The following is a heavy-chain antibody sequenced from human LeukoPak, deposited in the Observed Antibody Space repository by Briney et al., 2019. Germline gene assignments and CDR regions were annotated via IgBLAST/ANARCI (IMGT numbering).Heavy chain of an antibody. CDR3: ARHGGVTGTTSWFDP. CDR2: INHSGST. CDR1: GGSFSGHY. Sequence: SETLSLTCAVYGGSFSGHYWSWIRQPPGKGLEWIGEINHSGSTNYNPSLKSRVTISVDTSKNQFSLKLSSVTAADTAVYYCARHGGVTGTTSWFDPWGQGTLVTVSS. D-gene: IGHD1-7*01. J-gene: IGHJ5*02. V-gene: IGHV4-34*01.